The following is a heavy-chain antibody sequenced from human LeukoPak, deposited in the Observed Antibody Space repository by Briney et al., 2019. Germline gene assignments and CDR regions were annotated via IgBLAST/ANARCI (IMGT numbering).Heavy chain of an antibody. V-gene: IGHV4-34*01. J-gene: IGHJ5*01. CDR1: GASFSYDY. Sequence: SETLSLTCVVCGASFSYDYWSWFRRAPGKGPEWIGEINHSGSNTYNPSLKSRFTISAEKSKSQFSLRLTSVTAADTAVYYCAKGVWAPRFDSWGQGTLVTVSS. CDR3: AKGVWAPRFDS. CDR2: INHSGSN. D-gene: IGHD7-27*01.